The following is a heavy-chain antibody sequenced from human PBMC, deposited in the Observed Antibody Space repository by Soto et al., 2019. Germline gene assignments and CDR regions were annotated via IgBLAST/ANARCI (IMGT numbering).Heavy chain of an antibody. V-gene: IGHV3-23*01. CDR1: GFTFSSYA. J-gene: IGHJ1*01. D-gene: IGHD1-26*01. CDR2: ISDSGGST. Sequence: PGGSLRLSCAASGFTFSSYAMSWVRQAPGKGLEWVSAISDSGGSTYYADSVKGRFTISRGNSKNTLYVQMNSLRAEDTAVYYCAKDRGGNYYGYSQHWGRGTLVTASS. CDR3: AKDRGGNYYGYSQH.